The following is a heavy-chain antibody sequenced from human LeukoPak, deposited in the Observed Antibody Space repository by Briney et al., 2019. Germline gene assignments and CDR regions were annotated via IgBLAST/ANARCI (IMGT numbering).Heavy chain of an antibody. D-gene: IGHD1-26*01. J-gene: IGHJ4*02. V-gene: IGHV3-7*01. CDR2: IKQDESEK. Sequence: GGSLGLSCAVSGFTFSNYWMSWVRQAPGKGLEWVAHIKQDESEKYYVDSVKGRFTISRDNAKNSLYLQMNSLRAEDTAIYYCARDKIVGASKFDCWGQGTLVTVSS. CDR1: GFTFSNYW. CDR3: ARDKIVGASKFDC.